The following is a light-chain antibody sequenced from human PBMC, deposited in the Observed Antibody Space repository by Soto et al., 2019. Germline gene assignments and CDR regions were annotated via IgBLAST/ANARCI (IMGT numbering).Light chain of an antibody. CDR1: VSDVGTSNY. CDR3: CSYAGGPYV. Sequence: QSVLSHPRSVCWSLGHSVTLSCTGTVSDVGTSNYVSWYQQHPGKAPKLIIFDVTKRPSGVPDWFSGSRSGNTASLTISGLQAEDEAYYHCCSYAGGPYVFGTGTKVTVL. J-gene: IGLJ1*01. V-gene: IGLV2-11*01. CDR2: DVT.